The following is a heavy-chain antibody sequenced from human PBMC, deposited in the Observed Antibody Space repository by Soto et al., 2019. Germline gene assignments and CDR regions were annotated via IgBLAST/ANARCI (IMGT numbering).Heavy chain of an antibody. Sequence: SETLSLTCAVSGASISGSYYYWAWLRQSPGKGPEWIGSVFYTGFTSYCPSLESRVSVSVDTSKSQFSLKLSAVTAADTAVYYCATSQKGYNWNYFDHWGQGALVTVSS. CDR1: GASISGSYYY. V-gene: IGHV4-39*01. J-gene: IGHJ4*02. CDR3: ATSQKGYNWNYFDH. D-gene: IGHD1-20*01. CDR2: VFYTGFT.